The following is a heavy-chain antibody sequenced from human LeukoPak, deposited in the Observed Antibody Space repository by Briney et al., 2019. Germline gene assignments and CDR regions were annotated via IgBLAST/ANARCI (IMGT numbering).Heavy chain of an antibody. CDR1: AFTFSEYS. V-gene: IGHV3-74*03. D-gene: IGHD3-16*01. CDR3: ARDLGGPDY. Sequence: GGSLRLSCTASAFTFSEYSMHWVRQPPGKGLVWVSRITNDGSRTEYADSVKGRFTISRDNAKNTLYLQMDSLRPEDTAVYYCARDLGGPDYWGQGTLVTVSS. CDR2: ITNDGSRT. J-gene: IGHJ4*02.